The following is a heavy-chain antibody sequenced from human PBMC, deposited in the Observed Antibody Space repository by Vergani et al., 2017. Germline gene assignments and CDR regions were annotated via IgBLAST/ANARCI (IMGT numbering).Heavy chain of an antibody. V-gene: IGHV1-2*06. J-gene: IGHJ5*02. CDR1: GYTFTGYY. CDR3: AREWGYCSSTSCPNWFDP. D-gene: IGHD2-2*01. Sequence: QVQLVQSGAEVKKPGASVKVSCKASGYTFTGYYMHWVRQAPGQGLEWMGRINPNSGGTNYAQKFQGRVTMTRDTSISTAYMELRSLRSDDTAVYYCAREWGYCSSTSCPNWFDPWGQGTLVTVSS. CDR2: INPNSGGT.